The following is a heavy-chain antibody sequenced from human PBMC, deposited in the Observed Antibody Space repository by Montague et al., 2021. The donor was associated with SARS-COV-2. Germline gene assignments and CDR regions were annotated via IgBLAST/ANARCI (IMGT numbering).Heavy chain of an antibody. CDR3: ARLSSDIGGYFWFDP. Sequence: SETLSLTCAVSGGSISCGTWWTWVRQPPGKGLEWIGEISHSGGTNYNPSLKSRVTISVDKSKNQFSLNLNSVTAADTAVYYCARLSSDIGGYFWFDPWGQGTLVSVSS. J-gene: IGHJ5*02. D-gene: IGHD1-26*01. CDR1: GGSISCGTW. V-gene: IGHV4-4*02. CDR2: ISHSGGT.